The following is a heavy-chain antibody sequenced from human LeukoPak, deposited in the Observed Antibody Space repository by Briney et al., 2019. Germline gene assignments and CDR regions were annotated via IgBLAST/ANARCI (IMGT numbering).Heavy chain of an antibody. J-gene: IGHJ4*02. CDR3: ARCTSGSFNAQFDY. Sequence: ASVTVSCMASGYTFTGYYMHWVRQAPGQGLEWMGWISPNSGGTNYAQKFQGRVTMTRDTSISTAYMELSRLRSDDTAVYYCARCTSGSFNAQFDYWGQGTLVTVPS. D-gene: IGHD1-26*01. CDR1: GYTFTGYY. CDR2: ISPNSGGT. V-gene: IGHV1-2*02.